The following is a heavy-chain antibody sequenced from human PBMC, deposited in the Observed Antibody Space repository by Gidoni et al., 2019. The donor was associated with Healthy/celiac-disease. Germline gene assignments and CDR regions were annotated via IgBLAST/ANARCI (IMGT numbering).Heavy chain of an antibody. Sequence: QVQLVQSGAEVKKPGSSVKVSCKASGGTFSSYTMSWGRQATGPGLEWMGRIIPILGIANYAQKFQGRVTITADNSTSTAYMELSSLRSEDTAFYYCARDSTGRGDYFWSGYPIPDYSVIMDVWGKGTTVTVSS. CDR3: ARDSTGRGDYFWSGYPIPDYSVIMDV. CDR1: GGTFSSYT. D-gene: IGHD3-3*01. CDR2: IIPILGIA. V-gene: IGHV1-69*08. J-gene: IGHJ6*03.